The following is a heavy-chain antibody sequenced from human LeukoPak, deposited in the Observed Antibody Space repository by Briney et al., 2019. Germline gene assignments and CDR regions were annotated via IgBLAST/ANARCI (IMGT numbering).Heavy chain of an antibody. J-gene: IGHJ4*02. CDR2: ISAYNGNT. V-gene: IGHV1-18*01. CDR3: ARDFRYSGYDL. Sequence: ASVKVSCKASGYTFTSYGISWVRQAPGQGLEWMGWISAYNGNTNYAQKLQGRVTITADESTSTAYMELSSLRSEDTAVYYCARDFRYSGYDLWGQGTLVTVSS. CDR1: GYTFTSYG. D-gene: IGHD5-12*01.